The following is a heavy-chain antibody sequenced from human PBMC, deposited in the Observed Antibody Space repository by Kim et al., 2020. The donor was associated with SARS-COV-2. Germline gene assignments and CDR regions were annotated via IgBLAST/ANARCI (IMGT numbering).Heavy chain of an antibody. D-gene: IGHD1-26*01. V-gene: IGHV1-69*01. CDR3: ARDRGRELLPNYFDY. J-gene: IGHJ4*02. Sequence: QKFQGRVTITADESTSTAYMELSSLRSEDTAVYYCARDRGRELLPNYFDYWGQGTLVTVSS.